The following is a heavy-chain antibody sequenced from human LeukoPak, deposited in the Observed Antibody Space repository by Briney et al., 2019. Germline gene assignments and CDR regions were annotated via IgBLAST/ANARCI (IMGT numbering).Heavy chain of an antibody. D-gene: IGHD1-14*01. J-gene: IGHJ3*02. CDR2: IYRSGST. V-gene: IGHV4-4*07. CDR1: GGSISSYY. Sequence: SETLSLTCTVSGGSISSYYWSWIRQLAGKGLEWIGRIYRSGSTNYNPSLKSRVTISVDTSKNQFSLKLSSVTAADTAVYYRARRFRNAFDIWGQGTMVTVSS. CDR3: ARRFRNAFDI.